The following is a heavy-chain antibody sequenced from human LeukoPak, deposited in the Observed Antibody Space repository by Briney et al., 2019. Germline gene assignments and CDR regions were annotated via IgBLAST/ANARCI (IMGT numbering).Heavy chain of an antibody. Sequence: GGSLRLSCAASGFTFSSYGMHWVRHAPSKGLEWVAFIRYDGSNKYYADSVKGRFTISRDNSTNTLYLQMNSLRAEDTAVYYCAKDAPPYCSSTSCFGYWGQGTLVTVSS. V-gene: IGHV3-30*02. CDR1: GFTFSSYG. CDR3: AKDAPPYCSSTSCFGY. CDR2: IRYDGSNK. D-gene: IGHD2-2*01. J-gene: IGHJ4*02.